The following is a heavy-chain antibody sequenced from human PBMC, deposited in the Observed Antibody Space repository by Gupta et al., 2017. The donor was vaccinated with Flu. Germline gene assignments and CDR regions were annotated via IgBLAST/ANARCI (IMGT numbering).Heavy chain of an antibody. Sequence: QVELVQSGAEVKKPGASVRVSCGTTGYSFIDLHVYWLRKAPGQGLEWLGWINPYTGDTLSAQKFQGRVTMTRDTAINTAYLELRGLRSDDTAVYYCARESDFLTGRRGGGLDVWGQGTKVTVSS. J-gene: IGHJ3*01. CDR3: ARESDFLTGRRGGGLDV. CDR2: INPYTGDT. D-gene: IGHD3-9*01. CDR1: GYSFIDLH. V-gene: IGHV1-2*02.